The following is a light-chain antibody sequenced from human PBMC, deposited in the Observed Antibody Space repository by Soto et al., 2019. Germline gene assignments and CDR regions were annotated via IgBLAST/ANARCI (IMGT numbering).Light chain of an antibody. J-gene: IGLJ1*01. V-gene: IGLV2-14*01. CDR3: SSFTTSRLYV. Sequence: QSALTQPTSVSGSPGQSIAIPCTGNGNDIGAYDYVSWYQQHPGKAPRLLIHGVRNRPPGISSRFSGFKSGLTASLTISGLQAEDEAGYYCSSFTTSRLYVFGPGTKAPS. CDR2: GVR. CDR1: GNDIGAYDY.